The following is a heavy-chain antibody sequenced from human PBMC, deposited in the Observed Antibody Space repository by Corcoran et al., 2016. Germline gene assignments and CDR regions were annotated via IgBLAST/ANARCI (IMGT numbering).Heavy chain of an antibody. CDR3: ARVLHPYCGVDCYPDY. CDR1: GGTFSSYA. CDR2: IIPIFGTA. D-gene: IGHD2-21*02. V-gene: IGHV1-69*01. J-gene: IGHJ4*02. Sequence: QVQLVQSGAEVKKPGSSVKVSCKASGGTFSSYAISWVRQAPGQGLEWMGGIIPIFGTANYAQKFQGRVTITADETTSTAYMELSSLRSADTAVYYYARVLHPYCGVDCYPDYWGQGTLVTVSS.